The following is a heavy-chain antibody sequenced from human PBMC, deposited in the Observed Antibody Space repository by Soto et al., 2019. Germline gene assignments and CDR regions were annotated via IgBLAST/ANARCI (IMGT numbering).Heavy chain of an antibody. J-gene: IGHJ5*02. Sequence: LSLTCAVSGGSISSGGYSWSWIRQPPGKGLEWIGYIYHSGSTYYNPSLKSRVTISVDRSKNQFSLKLSSVTAADTAVYYCARVSYYDFGYNWFDPWGQGTLVTVSS. D-gene: IGHD3-3*01. CDR2: IYHSGST. CDR1: GGSISSGGYS. V-gene: IGHV4-30-2*01. CDR3: ARVSYYDFGYNWFDP.